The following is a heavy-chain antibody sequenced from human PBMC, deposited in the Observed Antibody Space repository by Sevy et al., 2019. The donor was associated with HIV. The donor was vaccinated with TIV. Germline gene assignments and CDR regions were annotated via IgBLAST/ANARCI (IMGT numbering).Heavy chain of an antibody. CDR3: ATEQQLSYYFDY. D-gene: IGHD6-13*01. Sequence: ASVKVSCKVSGYTLTELSMHWVRQAPGKGLEWMGGFDPEDGETIYAQKFQGRVTMTEDTSTDTAYVELSSLRSEDTAVYYCATEQQLSYYFDYWGQGTLVTVSS. V-gene: IGHV1-24*01. J-gene: IGHJ4*02. CDR2: FDPEDGET. CDR1: GYTLTELS.